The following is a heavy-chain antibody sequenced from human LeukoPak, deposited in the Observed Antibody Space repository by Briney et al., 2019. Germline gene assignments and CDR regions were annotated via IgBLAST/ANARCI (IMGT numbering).Heavy chain of an antibody. CDR1: GFTLRSYW. V-gene: IGHV3-7*01. D-gene: IGHD1-26*01. Sequence: GGSLRLSCAASGFTLRSYWMNWVRQAPGKAPEWVANLKQDGSEKNYVDSVKGRFTISRDNAKNSLYLQMNSLRAEDTALYYCARDRGGYPAAGQPFDIWGQGTMVIVSS. CDR3: ARDRGGYPAAGQPFDI. J-gene: IGHJ3*02. CDR2: LKQDGSEK.